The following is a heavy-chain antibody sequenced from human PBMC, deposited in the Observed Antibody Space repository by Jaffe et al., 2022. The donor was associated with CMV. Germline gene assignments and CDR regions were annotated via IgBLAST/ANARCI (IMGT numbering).Heavy chain of an antibody. CDR2: ISSSSSYI. V-gene: IGHV3-21*01. Sequence: EVQLVESGGGLVKPGGSLRLSCAASGFTFSSYSMNWVRQAPGKGLEWVSSISSSSSYIYYADSVKGRFTISRDNAKNSLYLQMNSLRAEDTAVYYCARQYSSGWYGVVEAVYYYYGMDVWGQGTTVTVSS. J-gene: IGHJ6*02. CDR3: ARQYSSGWYGVVEAVYYYYGMDV. D-gene: IGHD6-19*01. CDR1: GFTFSSYS.